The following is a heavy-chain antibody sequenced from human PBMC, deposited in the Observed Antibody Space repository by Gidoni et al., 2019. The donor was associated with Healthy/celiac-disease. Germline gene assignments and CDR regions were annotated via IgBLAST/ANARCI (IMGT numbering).Heavy chain of an antibody. Sequence: QLQLQESGPGLVKPSETLSLTCTVSGGSISSSSYYWGWIRQPPGKGLEWIGSIYYSGSTYYNPSLKSRVTISVDTSKNQFSLKLSSVTAADTAVYYCARITYSGSPGSSGYGMDVWGQGTTVTVSS. CDR2: IYYSGST. CDR3: ARITYSGSPGSSGYGMDV. D-gene: IGHD1-26*01. CDR1: GGSISSSSYY. J-gene: IGHJ6*02. V-gene: IGHV4-39*01.